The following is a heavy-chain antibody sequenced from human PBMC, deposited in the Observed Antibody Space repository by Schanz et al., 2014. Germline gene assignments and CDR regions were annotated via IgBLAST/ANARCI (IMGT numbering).Heavy chain of an antibody. D-gene: IGHD1-1*01. CDR2: VFPNGIT. CDR3: ARDTTWRLDL. J-gene: IGHJ2*01. CDR1: GGSIRSGTYY. V-gene: IGHV4-61*02. Sequence: QVQLQESGPGLVKPSQTLSLTCTVSGGSIRSGTYYWSWIRQPAGKALEWVGRVFPNGITNYNPSLKRRVTIPLDTSKNQFPRTLRSLTAADTAVYYCARDTTWRLDLWGRGTLVTVSS.